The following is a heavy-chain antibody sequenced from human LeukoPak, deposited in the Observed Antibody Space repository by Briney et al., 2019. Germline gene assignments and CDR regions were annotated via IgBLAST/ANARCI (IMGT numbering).Heavy chain of an antibody. D-gene: IGHD4-17*01. J-gene: IGHJ4*02. CDR1: GFTFSSYS. CDR3: AKGLYGDYVDY. CDR2: ISGSGGST. V-gene: IGHV3-23*01. Sequence: GGSLRLSCAASGFTFSSYSMNWVRQAPGKGLEWVSAISGSGGSTYYADSVKGRFTISRDNSKNTLYLQMNSLRAEDTAVYYCAKGLYGDYVDYWGQGTLVTVSS.